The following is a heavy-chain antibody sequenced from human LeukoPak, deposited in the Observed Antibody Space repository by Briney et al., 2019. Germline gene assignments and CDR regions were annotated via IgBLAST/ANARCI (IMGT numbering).Heavy chain of an antibody. CDR1: GYRLTSYW. CDR3: ARQAAAGIY. Sequence: GESLKISCKGSGYRLTSYWIGWVRQMPGKGLEWMGIIYPGGSDTRYSPSFQGQVTISADKSISTAYLQWRSLKASDSAMYYRARQAAAGIYWGQGTLVTVSS. V-gene: IGHV5-51*01. J-gene: IGHJ4*02. D-gene: IGHD2-2*01. CDR2: IYPGGSDT.